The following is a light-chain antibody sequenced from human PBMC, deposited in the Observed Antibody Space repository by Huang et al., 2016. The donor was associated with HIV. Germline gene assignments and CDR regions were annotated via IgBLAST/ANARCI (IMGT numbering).Light chain of an antibody. J-gene: IGKJ2*01. CDR1: QSVSSN. CDR2: GAS. V-gene: IGKV3D-15*01. CDR3: QQYNNWPPVT. Sequence: EVVMTQSPATLSVSPGERATLSCRASQSVSSNLAWYQQKPGQAPRLLIYGASTRATGSQARFSGSGSGTEFTLTISSLQSEDFAVYYCQQYNNWPPVTFGQGTKLEIK.